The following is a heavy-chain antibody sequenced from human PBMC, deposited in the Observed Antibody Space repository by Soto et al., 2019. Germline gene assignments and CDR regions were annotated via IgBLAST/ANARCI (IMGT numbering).Heavy chain of an antibody. CDR1: GFTFGDSY. CDR3: VRGGGGGLFDP. J-gene: IGHJ5*02. D-gene: IGHD2-15*01. Sequence: GGSLRLSCAGSGFTFGDSYMSWIRQAPGKGLEWLSYISPGSRYPAYADSVKGRFTISRDNAKRSLYLQMMSLTAEDTAIYYCVRGGGGGLFDPWGQGTMGTVSA. V-gene: IGHV3-11*06. CDR2: ISPGSRYP.